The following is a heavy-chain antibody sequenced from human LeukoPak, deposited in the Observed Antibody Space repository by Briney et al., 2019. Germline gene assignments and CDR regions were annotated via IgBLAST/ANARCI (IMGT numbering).Heavy chain of an antibody. CDR3: TRDRSRAEDD. V-gene: IGHV3-7*01. CDR1: GFTFSGHW. J-gene: IGHJ4*02. D-gene: IGHD1-14*01. CDR2: INQGGSDK. Sequence: PGGSLRLSCAASGFTFSGHWMSWVRQAPGKGLEWVANINQGGSDKYYVDSVKGRFTTSRDNANNLLYLQMNSLRGEDKAVYYCTRDRSRAEDDWGQGTLVTVSS.